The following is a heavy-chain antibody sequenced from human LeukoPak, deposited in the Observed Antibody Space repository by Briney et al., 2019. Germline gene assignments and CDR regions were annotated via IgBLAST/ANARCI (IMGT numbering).Heavy chain of an antibody. CDR3: ARASGPFDY. V-gene: IGHV3-33*01. D-gene: IGHD3-10*01. J-gene: IGHJ4*02. Sequence: GGSLRLSCVASGFTFSIYGMHWVRQAPGKGLEWVAVIWNDGSNKYYADSVKGRFTISRDNSKNTLYLQMSSLRAEDTAVYSRARASGPFDYWGQGTLVTVSS. CDR2: IWNDGSNK. CDR1: GFTFSIYG.